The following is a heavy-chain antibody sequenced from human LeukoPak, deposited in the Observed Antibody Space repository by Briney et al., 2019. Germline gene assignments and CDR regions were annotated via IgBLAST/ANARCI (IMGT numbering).Heavy chain of an antibody. D-gene: IGHD1-26*01. CDR1: GGSISNSSSY. CDR2: IYYSGST. Sequence: SETLSLTCTVSGGSISNSSSYWGWLRQPPGTGLEWIGSIYYSGSTYYNPSLKGRVTISVDTSKNQFSLKLSSVTAADTAVYYCARPSPVGIFYFDYWGQGTLVTVSS. J-gene: IGHJ4*02. CDR3: ARPSPVGIFYFDY. V-gene: IGHV4-39*01.